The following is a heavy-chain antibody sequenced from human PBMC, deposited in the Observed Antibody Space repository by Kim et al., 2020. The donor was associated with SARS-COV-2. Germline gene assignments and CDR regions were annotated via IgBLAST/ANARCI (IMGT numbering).Heavy chain of an antibody. V-gene: IGHV3-30*03. D-gene: IGHD3-10*01. J-gene: IGHJ6*01. CDR1: GFRLSNSA. Sequence: GGSLRLSCAASGFRLSNSAMHWVRQTPGKGLEWVAVMSYDGTDKYYAESVKGRFTISRDNSKNTLSLEMSSLRPEDTALYYCARSRVNLVRGIISDFYYG. CDR3: ARSRVNLVRGIISDFYYG. CDR2: MSYDGTDK.